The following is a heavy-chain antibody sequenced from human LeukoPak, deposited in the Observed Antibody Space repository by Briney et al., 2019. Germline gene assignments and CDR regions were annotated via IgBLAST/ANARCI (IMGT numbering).Heavy chain of an antibody. CDR3: VRYYDGTGYYQSNDAFDI. CDR1: GFTFTTSL. Sequence: GGSLRLSCAASGFTFTTSLMSWVRQAPGKGLEWVANIEQDGGEKYYVDSVKGRFTISRDNAKNSLYLQMNSLRAEDTAVYYCVRYYDGTGYYQSNDAFDIWGQGTMVTVSS. D-gene: IGHD3-22*01. J-gene: IGHJ3*02. V-gene: IGHV3-7*01. CDR2: IEQDGGEK.